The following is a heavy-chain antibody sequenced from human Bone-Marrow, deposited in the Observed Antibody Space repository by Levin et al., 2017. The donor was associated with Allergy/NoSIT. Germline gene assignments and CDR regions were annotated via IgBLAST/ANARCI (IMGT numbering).Heavy chain of an antibody. J-gene: IGHJ5*02. Sequence: GASVKVSCKASGYTFTSYYMHWVRQAPGQGLEWMGIINPSGGSTSYAQKFQGRVTMTRDTSTSTVYMELSSLRSEDTAVYYCARCRSTSCYTGRNWFDPWGQGTLVTVSS. CDR3: ARCRSTSCYTGRNWFDP. V-gene: IGHV1-46*01. CDR1: GYTFTSYY. CDR2: INPSGGST. D-gene: IGHD2-2*02.